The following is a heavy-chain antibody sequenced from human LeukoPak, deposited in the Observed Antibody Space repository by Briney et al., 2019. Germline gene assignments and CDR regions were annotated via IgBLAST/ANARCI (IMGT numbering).Heavy chain of an antibody. CDR1: GFTFSSYA. V-gene: IGHV3-30-3*01. CDR2: ISYDGSNK. Sequence: PGGSLRLSCAASGFTFSSYAMHWVRQAPGKGLEWVAVISYDGSNKYYADSVKGRFTIFRDNSKNTLYLQMNSLRAEDTAVYYCARGGYSSSSGAFDYWGQGTLVTVSS. D-gene: IGHD6-6*01. CDR3: ARGGYSSSSGAFDY. J-gene: IGHJ4*02.